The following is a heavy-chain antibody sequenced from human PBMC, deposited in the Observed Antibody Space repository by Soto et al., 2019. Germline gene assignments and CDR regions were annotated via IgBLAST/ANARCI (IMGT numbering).Heavy chain of an antibody. V-gene: IGHV5-51*01. D-gene: IGHD1-26*01. CDR3: ATNSWSYHLEVYYGMDV. CDR1: GYIFTTYW. Sequence: GESLKISCKASGYIFTTYWIGWVRQMPGKGLEWMGIIYPGDSDTRYSPSFQGQVTISADKSISTAYLQSSSLKASDTAMYYCATNSWSYHLEVYYGMDVWGQGTTVTVSS. CDR2: IYPGDSDT. J-gene: IGHJ6*02.